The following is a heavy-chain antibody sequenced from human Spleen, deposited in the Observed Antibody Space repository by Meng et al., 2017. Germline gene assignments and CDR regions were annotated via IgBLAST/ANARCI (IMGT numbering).Heavy chain of an antibody. CDR1: GFTVSSNY. CDR3: ARDQGDGMDV. J-gene: IGHJ6*02. CDR2: IYSAGST. Sequence: GGSLRLSCAASGFTVSSNYMSWVRQAPGKGLEWVSIIYSAGSTYYADSVKDRFTISRDNAKNSLYLQMNNLKAEDTAVYYCARDQGDGMDVWGQGTTVTVSS. V-gene: IGHV3-66*01.